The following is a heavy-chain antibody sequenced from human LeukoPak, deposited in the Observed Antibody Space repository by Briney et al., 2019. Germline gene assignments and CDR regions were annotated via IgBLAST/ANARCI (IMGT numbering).Heavy chain of an antibody. Sequence: PSETLSLTCNVSGGSIRNYYWSWIRQPPGEGLEWIGHSYNSGITSYDPSLKSRVTISVDTSKNRISLQLSSVTAADTAVYYCARHRSRLLWYRMDVWGQGTTVTVSS. D-gene: IGHD3-10*01. CDR3: ARHRSRLLWYRMDV. J-gene: IGHJ6*02. CDR2: SYNSGIT. V-gene: IGHV4-59*08. CDR1: GGSIRNYY.